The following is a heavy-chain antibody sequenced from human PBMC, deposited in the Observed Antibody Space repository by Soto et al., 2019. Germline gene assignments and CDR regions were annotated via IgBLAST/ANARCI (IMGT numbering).Heavy chain of an antibody. Sequence: GASVKVSCKASGGTFSSYAISWVRQAPGQGLEWMGGIIPIFGTANYAQKFQGRVTITADESTSTAYMELSSLRSEDAAVYYCARWLQLDYYYYGMDVRGQGTMVTVSS. CDR2: IIPIFGTA. J-gene: IGHJ6*02. D-gene: IGHD5-12*01. V-gene: IGHV1-69*13. CDR1: GGTFSSYA. CDR3: ARWLQLDYYYYGMDV.